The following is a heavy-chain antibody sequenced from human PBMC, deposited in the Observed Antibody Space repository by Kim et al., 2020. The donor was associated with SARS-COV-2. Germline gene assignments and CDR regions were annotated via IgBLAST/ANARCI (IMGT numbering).Heavy chain of an antibody. CDR3: ASHITPGAFDI. J-gene: IGHJ3*02. D-gene: IGHD3-10*01. CDR2: A. Sequence: ANYAQKFQGRVTITADESTSTAYMELSSLRSEDTAVYYCASHITPGAFDIWGQGTMVTVSS. V-gene: IGHV1-69*01.